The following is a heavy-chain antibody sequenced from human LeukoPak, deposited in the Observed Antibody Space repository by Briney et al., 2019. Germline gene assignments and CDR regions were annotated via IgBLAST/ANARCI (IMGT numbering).Heavy chain of an antibody. CDR2: ISYDGSNK. D-gene: IGHD3-22*01. Sequence: GGSLRLSCAASGFTFSSYAMHRVRQAPGKGLEWVAVISYDGSNKYYADSVKGRFTVSRDNSKNTLYLQMNSLRAEDTAVYYCERDSSTYYYDSSGYQFDYWGQGTLVTVSS. CDR1: GFTFSSYA. J-gene: IGHJ4*02. V-gene: IGHV3-30-3*01. CDR3: ERDSSTYYYDSSGYQFDY.